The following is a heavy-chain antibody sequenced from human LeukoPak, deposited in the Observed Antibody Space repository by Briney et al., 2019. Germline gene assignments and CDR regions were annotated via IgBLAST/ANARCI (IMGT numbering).Heavy chain of an antibody. V-gene: IGHV4-34*01. D-gene: IGHD3-16*01. CDR3: ARSLGLYYYFDY. CDR1: GGSFSGYD. J-gene: IGHJ4*02. CDR2: INHSGSN. Sequence: SETLSLTCGVYGGSFSGYDWSWIRQPPGKGLEWIGEINHSGSNNYNPSLKSRVTISVDTSKNQFSLKLSSVTAADTAVYYCARSLGLYYYFDYWGQGTLVTVSS.